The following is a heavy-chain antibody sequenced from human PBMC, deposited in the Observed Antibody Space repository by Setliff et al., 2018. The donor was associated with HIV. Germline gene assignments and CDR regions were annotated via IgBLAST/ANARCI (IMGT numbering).Heavy chain of an antibody. CDR1: GYRFTDYY. D-gene: IGHD1-26*01. V-gene: IGHV1-2*02. CDR3: ARDLFTVPSREGYDY. J-gene: IGHJ4*02. Sequence: GASVKVSCKASGYRFTDYYMHWVRQAPGQGLEWMGWIDLNSGHTNYAEKFQGRVTMTRNMSIRTAYMDLSGLRSDDTAVYYCARDLFTVPSREGYDYWGQGTLVTVSS. CDR2: IDLNSGHT.